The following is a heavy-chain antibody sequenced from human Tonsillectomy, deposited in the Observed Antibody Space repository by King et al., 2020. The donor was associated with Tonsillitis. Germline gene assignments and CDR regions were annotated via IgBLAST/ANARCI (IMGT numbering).Heavy chain of an antibody. V-gene: IGHV3-33*08. CDR3: ARRNSRTGYYYYMDV. D-gene: IGHD2/OR15-2a*01. CDR2: IWATESKK. J-gene: IGHJ6*03. CDR1: GFTFSRHG. Sequence: VQLVESGGGVVQPGKSLRLSCAASGFTFSRHGLHWVRQAPGKGLEWVAVIWATESKKYYSVSVKGRFTVSRDNSKNTLSLQMNSLRVEDTAIYYCARRNSRTGYYYYMDVWGKGTTVTVSS.